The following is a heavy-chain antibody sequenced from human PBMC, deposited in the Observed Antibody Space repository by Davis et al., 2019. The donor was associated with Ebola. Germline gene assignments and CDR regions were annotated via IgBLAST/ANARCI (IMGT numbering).Heavy chain of an antibody. Sequence: SVKVSCKASGYTFTSYYMHWVRQAPGQGLEWMGGIIPIFGTANYAQNFQGRVTITAEESTSTAYMELSSLRSEDTAVYYCARVSGLRFGYDHYGMDVWGQGTTVTVSS. CDR2: IIPIFGTA. CDR3: ARVSGLRFGYDHYGMDV. D-gene: IGHD5-12*01. V-gene: IGHV1-69*13. J-gene: IGHJ6*02. CDR1: GYTFTSYY.